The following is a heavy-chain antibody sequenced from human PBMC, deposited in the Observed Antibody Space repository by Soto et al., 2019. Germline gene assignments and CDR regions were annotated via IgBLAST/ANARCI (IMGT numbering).Heavy chain of an antibody. J-gene: IGHJ4*02. D-gene: IGHD3-3*01. V-gene: IGHV3-30-3*01. Sequence: GGSLRLSCAASGVTFGSYARHWVRQAPGKGLEWVAVISYDGSNKYYADSVKGRFTISRDNSKNTLYLQMNSLRAEDTAVYYCARDKRDLRFLEWSYYFDFWGQGTLVTVSS. CDR1: GVTFGSYA. CDR3: ARDKRDLRFLEWSYYFDF. CDR2: ISYDGSNK.